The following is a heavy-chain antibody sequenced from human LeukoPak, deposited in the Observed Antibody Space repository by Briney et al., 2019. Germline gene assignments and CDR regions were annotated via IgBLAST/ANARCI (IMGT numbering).Heavy chain of an antibody. CDR2: MNPNSGNT. Sequence: GASVKVSCEASGYTFTSYDINWVRQATGQGLEWMGWMNPNSGNTGYAQKFQGRVTMTRNTSISTAYMELSSLRSEDTAVYYCARMVAVAGTFRFDPWGQGTLVTVSS. CDR3: ARMVAVAGTFRFDP. D-gene: IGHD6-19*01. J-gene: IGHJ5*02. V-gene: IGHV1-8*01. CDR1: GYTFTSYD.